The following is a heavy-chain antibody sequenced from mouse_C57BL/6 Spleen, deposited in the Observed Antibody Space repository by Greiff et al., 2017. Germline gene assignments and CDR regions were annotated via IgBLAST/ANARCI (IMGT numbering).Heavy chain of an antibody. Sequence: QVQLQQSGAELARPGASVKLSCKASGYTFTSYGISWVKQRTGQGLEWIGEIYPRSGNTYYNEKFKGKATLTADKSSSTAYMELRSLTSEDSAVYFCALLLPFAYWGQGTLVTVSA. CDR2: IYPRSGNT. V-gene: IGHV1-81*01. CDR3: ALLLPFAY. CDR1: GYTFTSYG. J-gene: IGHJ3*01. D-gene: IGHD1-1*01.